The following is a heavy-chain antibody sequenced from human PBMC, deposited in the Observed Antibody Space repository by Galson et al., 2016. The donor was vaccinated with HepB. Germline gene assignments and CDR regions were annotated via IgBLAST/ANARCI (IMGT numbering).Heavy chain of an antibody. CDR2: ISVFNGDT. D-gene: IGHD1-14*01. Sequence: SVKVSCKGSGYVFSNFGITWVRQAPGQRLEWMGMISVFNGDTNYAQKFQGRVSMTTDPSATTAYLDLGSLRPDDPAVYYCARAFPGNLRASDVWGQGTLVSVSS. CDR3: ARAFPGNLRASDV. J-gene: IGHJ3*01. V-gene: IGHV1-18*01. CDR1: GYVFSNFG.